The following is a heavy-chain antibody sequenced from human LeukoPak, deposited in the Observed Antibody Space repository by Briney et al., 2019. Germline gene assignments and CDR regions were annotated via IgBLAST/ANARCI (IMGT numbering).Heavy chain of an antibody. J-gene: IGHJ6*02. Sequence: GGSLRLSCAAPGFSFSSNWMGWVRQAPGKGLEWVANIKQDGGEKYYVDSVKGRFTISRDNAKNSLYLQMNSLRAEDTAVYYCARDDLTVTNYRRNYYYYGMDVWGQGTTVIVSS. CDR3: ARDDLTVTNYRRNYYYYGMDV. CDR2: IKQDGGEK. CDR1: GFSFSSNW. V-gene: IGHV3-7*01. D-gene: IGHD4-17*01.